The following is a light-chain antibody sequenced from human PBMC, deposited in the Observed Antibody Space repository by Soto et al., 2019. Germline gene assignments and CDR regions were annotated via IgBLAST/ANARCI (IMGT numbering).Light chain of an antibody. CDR3: SSYTSSHTVL. CDR1: SRDVGGYNY. CDR2: DVY. J-gene: IGLJ3*02. Sequence: QSALTQPGSVSGSPGQSITISCTGTSRDVGGYNYVSWYQQHPGKAPKLMIYDVYNRPSGLSNRFSGSKSGNTASLTISGLQAEDEGDYYCSSYTSSHTVLFGGGTKLTVL. V-gene: IGLV2-14*03.